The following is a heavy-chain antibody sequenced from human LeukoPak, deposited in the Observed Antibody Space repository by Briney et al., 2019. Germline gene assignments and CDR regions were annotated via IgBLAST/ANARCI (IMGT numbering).Heavy chain of an antibody. CDR3: AKARGRYSSSSAASNDY. CDR1: GFTFSSYA. CDR2: ISGSGGST. Sequence: GGSLRLSCAASGFTFSSYAMSWVRQAPGKGLEWVSAISGSGGSTYYADSVKGRFTISRDNSKNTLYLQMNSLRAEDTAVYYCAKARGRYSSSSAASNDYWGQGTLVTASS. J-gene: IGHJ4*02. D-gene: IGHD6-6*01. V-gene: IGHV3-23*01.